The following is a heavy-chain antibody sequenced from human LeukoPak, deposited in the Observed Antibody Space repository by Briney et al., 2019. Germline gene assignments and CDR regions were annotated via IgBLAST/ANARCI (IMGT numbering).Heavy chain of an antibody. CDR1: GFTFSSYW. V-gene: IGHV3-7*03. J-gene: IGHJ4*02. CDR3: TTGGITMIVVAFDY. D-gene: IGHD3-22*01. CDR2: IKQDGSEK. Sequence: GGSLRLSCAASGFTFSSYWMSWVRQAPGKGLEWVANIKQDGSEKYYVDSVKGRFTISRDNAKNSLYLQMNSLKTEGTAVYYCTTGGITMIVVAFDYGGRGTLVTVSS.